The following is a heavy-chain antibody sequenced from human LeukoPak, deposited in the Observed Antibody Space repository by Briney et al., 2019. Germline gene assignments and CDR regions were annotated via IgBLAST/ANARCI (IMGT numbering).Heavy chain of an antibody. CDR3: ARFYSTTFDY. J-gene: IGHJ4*02. CDR2: IYYSGST. V-gene: IGHV4-59*01. CDR1: GGSISSYY. D-gene: IGHD4-11*01. Sequence: PSETLPLTCTVSGGSISSYYWSWIRQPPGKGLEWIGYIYYSGSTNYNPSLKSRVTISVDTSKNQFSLKLSSVTAADTAVYYCARFYSTTFDYWGQGTLVTVSS.